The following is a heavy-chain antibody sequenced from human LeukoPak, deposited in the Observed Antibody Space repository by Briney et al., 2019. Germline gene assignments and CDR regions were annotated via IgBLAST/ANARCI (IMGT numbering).Heavy chain of an antibody. D-gene: IGHD2-15*01. CDR3: ARTPHALLYYYMDV. J-gene: IGHJ6*03. V-gene: IGHV1-69*06. CDR1: GGTFSSYA. CDR2: IIPIFGTA. Sequence: ASVKVSCKASGGTFSSYAISWVRQAPGQGLEWMGGIIPIFGTANYAQKFQGRVTITADKSTSTAYMELSSLRSEDTAVYYCARTPHALLYYYMDVWGKGTTVTVSS.